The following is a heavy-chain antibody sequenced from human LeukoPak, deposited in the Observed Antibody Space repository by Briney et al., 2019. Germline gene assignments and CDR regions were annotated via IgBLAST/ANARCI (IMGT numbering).Heavy chain of an antibody. V-gene: IGHV4-31*03. CDR3: ARDRSPCGTSTGNLDF. D-gene: IGHD1-14*01. J-gene: IGHJ4*02. Sequence: PSQTLSLTCTVSGGSIGSTTYYWSWIRQHPGKGLEWIGYIYYSGSTYYNPSLKSRVTISVDTSKNQFSLKLTSVTAADTAVYYCARDRSPCGTSTGNLDFWGQGTLVTVSS. CDR2: IYYSGST. CDR1: GGSIGSTTYY.